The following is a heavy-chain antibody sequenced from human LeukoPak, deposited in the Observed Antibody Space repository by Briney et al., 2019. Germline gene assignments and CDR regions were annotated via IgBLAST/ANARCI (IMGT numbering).Heavy chain of an antibody. Sequence: PGGSLRLSCAASGFTFSSYAMHWVRQAPGKGLEWVAVISYDGSNKYYADSVKGRFTISRDNAKNSLYLQMNSLRAEDTAVYYCARDSRYYDFWSGYSPGPYYYYGMDVWGQGTTVTVSS. V-gene: IGHV3-30-3*01. J-gene: IGHJ6*02. CDR2: ISYDGSNK. D-gene: IGHD3-3*01. CDR3: ARDSRYYDFWSGYSPGPYYYYGMDV. CDR1: GFTFSSYA.